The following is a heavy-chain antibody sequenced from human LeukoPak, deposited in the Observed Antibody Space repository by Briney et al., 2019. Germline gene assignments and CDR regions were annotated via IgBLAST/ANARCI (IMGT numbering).Heavy chain of an antibody. CDR1: SGSISSGGYS. J-gene: IGHJ4*02. D-gene: IGHD3-10*01. Sequence: SETLSLTCDVSSGSISSGGYSWSWIRQPPGKGLEWLGYIYHSGNTYYNPCLKSRVTISVDRSKNQFSLKLSSVTAADTAVYYCARLDYYGSGASDYWGQGTLVTVSS. V-gene: IGHV4-30-2*01. CDR2: IYHSGNT. CDR3: ARLDYYGSGASDY.